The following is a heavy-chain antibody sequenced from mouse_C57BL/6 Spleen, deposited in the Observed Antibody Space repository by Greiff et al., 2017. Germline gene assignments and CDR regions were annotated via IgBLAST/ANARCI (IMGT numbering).Heavy chain of an antibody. D-gene: IGHD1-1*01. CDR2: INPSNGGT. J-gene: IGHJ4*01. CDR3: ARLGSGSSHYAMDY. V-gene: IGHV1-53*01. CDR1: GYTFTSYW. Sequence: VLLQQPGTELVKPGASVKLSCKASGYTFTSYWMHWVKQRPGQGLEWIGNINPSNGGTNYNEKFKSKATLTVDKSSSTAYMQLSSLTSEDSEVYYCARLGSGSSHYAMDYWGQGTSVTVSS.